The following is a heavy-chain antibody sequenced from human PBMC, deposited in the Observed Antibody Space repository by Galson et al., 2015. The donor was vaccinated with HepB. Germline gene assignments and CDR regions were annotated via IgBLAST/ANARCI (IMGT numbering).Heavy chain of an antibody. CDR1: GFTLSSFG. V-gene: IGHV3-23*01. J-gene: IGHJ4*02. D-gene: IGHD2-15*01. CDR3: AKVGLGD. CDR2: IGGSGGNT. Sequence: SLRLSCAASGFTLSSFGMSWVRQAPGKGLEWVSSIGGSGGNTYYADSVKGRFTISRDSSNNTLFLQMNSLRAEDTAIYYCAKVGLGDWGQGTLVPVSS.